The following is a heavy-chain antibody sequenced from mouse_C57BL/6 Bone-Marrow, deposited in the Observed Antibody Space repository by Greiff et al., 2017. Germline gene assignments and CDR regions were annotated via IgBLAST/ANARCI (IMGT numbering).Heavy chain of an antibody. J-gene: IGHJ1*03. CDR3: VRGTVVAHFDV. CDR2: IRSKSNNYAT. V-gene: IGHV10-1*01. CDR1: GFSFNTYA. Sequence: EVQLVESGGGLVQPKGSLKLSCAASGFSFNTYAMNWVRQAPGKGLEWVARIRSKSNNYATYYADSVKDRFTISRDDSESMLYLQMNNLKTEDTAMYYCVRGTVVAHFDVWGTGTTVTVSS. D-gene: IGHD1-1*01.